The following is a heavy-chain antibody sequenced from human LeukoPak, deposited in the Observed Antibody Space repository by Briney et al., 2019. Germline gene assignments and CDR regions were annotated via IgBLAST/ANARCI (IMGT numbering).Heavy chain of an antibody. CDR2: IRYDGSNK. Sequence: PGGSLRLSCAASGFTFSSYGMHWVRQAPGKGLEWVAFIRYDGSNKYYADSVKGRFTISRDNSKNTLYLQMNSLRAEDTAVYYCAKDSGDFWSGLFDYWGQGTLVTVSS. CDR1: GFTFSSYG. V-gene: IGHV3-30*02. D-gene: IGHD3-3*01. CDR3: AKDSGDFWSGLFDY. J-gene: IGHJ4*02.